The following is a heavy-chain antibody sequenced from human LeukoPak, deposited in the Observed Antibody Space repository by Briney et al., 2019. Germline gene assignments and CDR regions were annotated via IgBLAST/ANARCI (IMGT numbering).Heavy chain of an antibody. CDR2: FDPEDGET. Sequence: EASVKVSCKVSGYTLTELSMHWVRQAPGKGLEWMGGFDPEDGETIYAQKFQGRVTMTEDTSTDTAYMELSSLRSEDTAVYYCATRSRACSGGSCDEGNWFDPWGQGTLVTVSS. CDR3: ATRSRACSGGSCDEGNWFDP. V-gene: IGHV1-24*01. CDR1: GYTLTELS. J-gene: IGHJ5*02. D-gene: IGHD2-15*01.